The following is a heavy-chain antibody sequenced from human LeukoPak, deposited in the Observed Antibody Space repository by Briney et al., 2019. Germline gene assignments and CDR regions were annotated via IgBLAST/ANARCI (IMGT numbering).Heavy chain of an antibody. D-gene: IGHD3-10*01. Sequence: SVKVSCKASGGTFSSYAISWVRQAPGQGLEWMGRIIPILGIANYAQKFQGRVTITADKSTSTAYMELSSLRSEDTPVYYCARSGSYIPYFDYWGQGTLVTVSS. J-gene: IGHJ4*02. CDR2: IIPILGIA. CDR1: GGTFSSYA. CDR3: ARSGSYIPYFDY. V-gene: IGHV1-69*04.